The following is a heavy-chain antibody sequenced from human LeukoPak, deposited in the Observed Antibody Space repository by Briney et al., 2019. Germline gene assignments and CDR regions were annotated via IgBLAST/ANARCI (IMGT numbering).Heavy chain of an antibody. CDR3: ARTSRTTVTSGGYFDS. D-gene: IGHD4-17*01. J-gene: IGHJ4*02. CDR1: GGSVSSGFYY. V-gene: IGHV4-31*03. Sequence: SETPSLTCTVSGGSVSSGFYYWSWIRQRPGKGLECIGYIYYSGSTYYNPSLKSRLAISVDTSQNQFSLKVISVTAADTAVYYCARTSRTTVTSGGYFDSWGQGILVTVSS. CDR2: IYYSGST.